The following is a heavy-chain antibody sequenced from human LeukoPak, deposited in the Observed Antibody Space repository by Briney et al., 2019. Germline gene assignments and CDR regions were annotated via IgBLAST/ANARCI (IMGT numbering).Heavy chain of an antibody. D-gene: IGHD2-8*01. J-gene: IGHJ4*02. V-gene: IGHV1-46*01. CDR3: ARDGDIVLMVYATPGYYFDY. CDR2: INPSGGST. CDR1: GYTFTGYY. Sequence: ASVKVSCKASGYTFTGYYMHWVRQAPGQGLEWMGIINPSGGSTSYAQKFQGRVTMTRDTSTSTVYMELSSLRSEDTAVYYCARDGDIVLMVYATPGYYFDYWGQGTLVTVSS.